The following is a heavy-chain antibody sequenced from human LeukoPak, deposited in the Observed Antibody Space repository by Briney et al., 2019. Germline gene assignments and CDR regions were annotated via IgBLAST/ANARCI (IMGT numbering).Heavy chain of an antibody. CDR3: ARDVSVETAQDVWVDAFDI. Sequence: GGSLRLSCAASGFTFSSYWMSWIRQAPGKGLEWVANIKQDGSQKNYVDSVKGRFTISRDNAKNSLYLQMNSLRAEDTAVYYCARDVSVETAQDVWVDAFDIWGQGTMVTVSS. CDR1: GFTFSSYW. V-gene: IGHV3-7*03. J-gene: IGHJ3*02. D-gene: IGHD2-21*02. CDR2: IKQDGSQK.